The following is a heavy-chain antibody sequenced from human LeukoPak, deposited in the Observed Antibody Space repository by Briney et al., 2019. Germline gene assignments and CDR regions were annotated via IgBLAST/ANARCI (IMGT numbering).Heavy chain of an antibody. CDR3: CGSYSPFDY. CDR1: GFTFSSYW. Sequence: PGGSLRLSCAASGFTFSSYWMSWVRQAPGKGLEWVANIKQDGSEKYYVDSVKSRFTISRDNAKNSLYLQMNSLRAEDTAVYYCCGSYSPFDYWGQGTLVTVSS. J-gene: IGHJ4*02. D-gene: IGHD1-26*01. CDR2: IKQDGSEK. V-gene: IGHV3-7*01.